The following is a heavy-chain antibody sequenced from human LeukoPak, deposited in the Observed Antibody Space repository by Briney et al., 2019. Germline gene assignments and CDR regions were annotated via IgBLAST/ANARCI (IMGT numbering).Heavy chain of an antibody. CDR3: ARVSLVAVPDDAFDI. J-gene: IGHJ3*02. V-gene: IGHV1-18*01. D-gene: IGHD2-15*01. CDR1: GYTFTDYR. CDR2: VSAYNSNT. Sequence: ASVRVSCKASGYTFTDYRITWVRQAPAQGLECLGWVSAYNSNTKYAQKLHGRVTMTTDTSTNTAYMELRSLRSDDTALYYCARVSLVAVPDDAFDIWGQGTMVTVSS.